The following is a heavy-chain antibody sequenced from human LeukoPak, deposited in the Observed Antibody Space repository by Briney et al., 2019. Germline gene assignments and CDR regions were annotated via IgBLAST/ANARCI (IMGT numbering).Heavy chain of an antibody. CDR1: GGSINSGSFY. J-gene: IGHJ4*02. CDR3: ARCTSTSCYNFDY. Sequence: SETLSLTCTVSGGSINSGSFYWNWIRQSAGKGLEWIGHIYTSGTTNCNPSLKSRVTISLNTSKNQFSLKLNSVTAADTAVYYCARCTSTSCYNFDYWGQGALVTVSS. D-gene: IGHD2-2*02. CDR2: IYTSGTT. V-gene: IGHV4-61*09.